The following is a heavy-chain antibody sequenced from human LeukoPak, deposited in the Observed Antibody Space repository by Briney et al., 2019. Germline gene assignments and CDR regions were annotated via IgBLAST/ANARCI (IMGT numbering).Heavy chain of an antibody. CDR2: ISGSGGST. V-gene: IGHV3-23*01. D-gene: IGHD6-19*01. CDR3: AKSKWLEKIFDY. J-gene: IGHJ4*02. Sequence: GGSLRLSCAASGVTFSSYAMSWVRQAPGKGLEWVSAISGSGGSTYYADSVKGRFTISRDNSKNTLYLQMNSLRAEDTAVYYCAKSKWLEKIFDYWGQGTLVTVSS. CDR1: GVTFSSYA.